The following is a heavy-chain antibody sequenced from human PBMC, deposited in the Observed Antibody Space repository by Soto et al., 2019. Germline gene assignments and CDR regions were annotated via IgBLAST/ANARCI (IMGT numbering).Heavy chain of an antibody. V-gene: IGHV3-23*01. Sequence: GGSLRLSCAGSGFTFSSYAMSWVRQAPGKGLEWVSVISGSGGSTYYADSVKGRFTISRDNSKNTLYLQMNGLRAEDMAVYYCAKEHSSGWPGNWFDPWGQGTLVTVSS. CDR3: AKEHSSGWPGNWFDP. J-gene: IGHJ5*02. D-gene: IGHD6-19*01. CDR2: ISGSGGST. CDR1: GFTFSSYA.